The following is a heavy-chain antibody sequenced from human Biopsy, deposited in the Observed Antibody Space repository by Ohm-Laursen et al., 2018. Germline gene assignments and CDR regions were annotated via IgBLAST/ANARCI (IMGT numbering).Heavy chain of an antibody. D-gene: IGHD3-3*01. V-gene: IGHV1-69*04. J-gene: IGHJ4*02. CDR3: AADADGYYTEFDY. CDR2: IVPVLGHL. CDR1: GGPSSNYA. Sequence: ASVKVSCKVSGGPSSNYAFSWVRQAPGQGLEWVGRIVPVLGHLNYAQRFQGRVSITADKSTSYVFMELSRLTSGGTAVYYCAADADGYYTEFDYWGPGTLVTVSS.